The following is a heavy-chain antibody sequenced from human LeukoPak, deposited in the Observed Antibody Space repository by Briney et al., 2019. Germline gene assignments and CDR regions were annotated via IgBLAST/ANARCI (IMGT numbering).Heavy chain of an antibody. V-gene: IGHV3-48*03. CDR2: ISSSGSTI. CDR3: AGSDDFWSGYLTNDFDY. J-gene: IGHJ4*02. Sequence: GGSLRLSCAVSGFTFSSYEMNWVPQAPGKGLEWVSYISSSGSTIYYADSVKGRFTISRDNAKNSLYLQMNSLRAEDTAVYYCAGSDDFWSGYLTNDFDYWGQGTLVTVSS. D-gene: IGHD3-3*01. CDR1: GFTFSSYE.